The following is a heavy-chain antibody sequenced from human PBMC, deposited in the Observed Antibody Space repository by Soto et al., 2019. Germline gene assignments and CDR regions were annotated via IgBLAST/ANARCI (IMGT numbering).Heavy chain of an antibody. CDR3: GRTAIGYCSGGSGSGDY. J-gene: IGHJ4*02. D-gene: IGHD2-15*01. CDR2: IYSGGST. V-gene: IGHV3-53*04. CDR1: GFTVSSNY. Sequence: EVQLVESGGGLVQPGGSLRLSCAASGFTVSSNYMSWVRQAPGKGLEWVSVIYSGGSTYYSDSVKGRFTISRHNYKNKLYLQMNSLRAEDTAVNYCGRTAIGYCSGGSGSGDYWGQGTLVTVSS.